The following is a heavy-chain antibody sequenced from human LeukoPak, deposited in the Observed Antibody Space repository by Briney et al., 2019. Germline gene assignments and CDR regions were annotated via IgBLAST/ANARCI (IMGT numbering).Heavy chain of an antibody. V-gene: IGHV1-69*01. Sequence: SVKVSCKASGGTFSSNAISWVRQAPGQGLEWMGGIIPIFGTANYAQKFQGRVTITADGSTSTAYMELSSLRSEDTAVYYCASDSSSWSFDYWGQGTLVTVSS. D-gene: IGHD6-13*01. J-gene: IGHJ4*02. CDR1: GGTFSSNA. CDR3: ASDSSSWSFDY. CDR2: IIPIFGTA.